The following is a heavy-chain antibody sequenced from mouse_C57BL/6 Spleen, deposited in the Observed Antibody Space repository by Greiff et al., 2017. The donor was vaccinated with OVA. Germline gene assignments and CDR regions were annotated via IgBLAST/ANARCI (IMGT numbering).Heavy chain of an antibody. CDR3: ARSGVLYSSNYGAMDD. V-gene: IGHV2-2*01. Sequence: QVQLQQSGPGLVQPSQSLSITCTVSGFSLTSYGVHWVRQSPGKGLEWLGVIWSGGSTDYNAAFISRLSISKYNSKSQVIFKMISLRADDTAIYYCARSGVLYSSNYGAMDDWGQGTSVTVSS. D-gene: IGHD2-5*01. J-gene: IGHJ4*01. CDR2: IWSGGST. CDR1: GFSLTSYG.